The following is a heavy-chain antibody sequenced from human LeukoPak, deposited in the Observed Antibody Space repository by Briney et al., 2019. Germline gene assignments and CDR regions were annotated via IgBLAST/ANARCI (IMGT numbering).Heavy chain of an antibody. CDR1: GFTFSSYA. Sequence: GGSLRLSCAASGFTFSSYAMHWVRQAPGKGLEWVAVISYDGSNKYYADSVKGRFTISRDNSKNTLYLQMNSLRAEDTAVYYCARDRGIAAAGTVDYWGQGTLSPSPQ. CDR2: ISYDGSNK. J-gene: IGHJ4*02. V-gene: IGHV3-30-3*01. CDR3: ARDRGIAAAGTVDY. D-gene: IGHD6-13*01.